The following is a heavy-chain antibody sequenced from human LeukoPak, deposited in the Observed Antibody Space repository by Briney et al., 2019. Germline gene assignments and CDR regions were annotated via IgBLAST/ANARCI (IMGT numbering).Heavy chain of an antibody. CDR1: GLTVSSNY. Sequence: GGSLRLSCAVSGLTVSSNYMSWVRQAPGKGLEWVSVIHSGGTTYYADSVKGRFTISRDNSKNTLYLRMNSLRAEDTAVYFCARVDSGNYYSDYWGQGTLVTVSS. CDR3: ARVDSGNYYSDY. V-gene: IGHV3-53*01. CDR2: IHSGGTT. J-gene: IGHJ4*02. D-gene: IGHD1-26*01.